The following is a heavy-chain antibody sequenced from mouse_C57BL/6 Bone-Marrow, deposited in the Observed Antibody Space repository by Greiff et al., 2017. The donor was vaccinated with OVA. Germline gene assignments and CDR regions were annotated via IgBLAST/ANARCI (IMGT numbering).Heavy chain of an antibody. Sequence: QVQLQHSGAELVKPGASAKLSCKTSGYTFTSYWMHWVKQRPGQGLEWIGMIHPNSGSTNYNEKFKSKATLTVDKSSSTAYMQLSSLTSEDSAVYYCARGGFYYSNYVGWYFDVWGTGTTVTVSS. D-gene: IGHD2-5*01. V-gene: IGHV1-64*01. CDR2: IHPNSGST. CDR3: ARGGFYYSNYVGWYFDV. CDR1: GYTFTSYW. J-gene: IGHJ1*03.